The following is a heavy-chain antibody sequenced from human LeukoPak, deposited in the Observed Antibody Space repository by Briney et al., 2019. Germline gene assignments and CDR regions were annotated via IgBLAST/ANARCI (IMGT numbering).Heavy chain of an antibody. CDR1: GFTFNTAW. V-gene: IGHV3-74*01. CDR3: ATDSGHAFSF. Sequence: GGSLRLSCAASGFTFNTAWMHWVRQAPGKGLVWVSRIYSDGSDTTYADSVKGRFTISRDNARNTLYLQMSSLRAEDTAVYYCATDSGHAFSFWGQGTWSPSL. J-gene: IGHJ3*01. CDR2: IYSDGSDT. D-gene: IGHD3-10*01.